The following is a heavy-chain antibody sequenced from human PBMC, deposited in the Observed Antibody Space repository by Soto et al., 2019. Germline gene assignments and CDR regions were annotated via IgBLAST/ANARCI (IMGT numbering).Heavy chain of an antibody. CDR1: GGTFSKHA. V-gene: IGHV1-69*12. CDR2: IIPIFSTT. J-gene: IGHJ3*02. D-gene: IGHD6-13*01. Sequence: QVHMVQSGAEVKKPRSSVKVSCKAPGGTFSKHAINWVRKAPGQGHEWMGRIIPIFSTTNYAQKFQGRVTMTADESTITAYLELSSLKHDDTAVYYCAREVAADGTFREDVFDIWGQGTLVTVSS. CDR3: AREVAADGTFREDVFDI.